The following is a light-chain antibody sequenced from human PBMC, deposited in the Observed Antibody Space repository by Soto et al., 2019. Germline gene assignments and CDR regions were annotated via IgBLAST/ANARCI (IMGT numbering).Light chain of an antibody. V-gene: IGLV2-11*01. CDR3: CSYAGTHSSVV. J-gene: IGLJ2*01. CDR1: SSDVGGYNY. CDR2: DVY. Sequence: QSALTQPRSVSGSLGHSVTISCTGTSSDVGGYNYVSWYQHHPGKAPKIVIYDVYKWPPGVSDRFSGSKYGNTSSLTISGLQAQDEADYYCCSYAGTHSSVVFGGGTKLTVL.